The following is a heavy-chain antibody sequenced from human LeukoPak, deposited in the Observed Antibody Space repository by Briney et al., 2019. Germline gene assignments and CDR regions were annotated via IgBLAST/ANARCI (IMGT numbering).Heavy chain of an antibody. CDR1: GFTVSSNY. D-gene: IGHD5-24*01. J-gene: IGHJ4*02. CDR3: ARHEEMATNWDYFDY. V-gene: IGHV3-66*04. CDR2: IYSGGST. Sequence: GGSLRLSCAASGFTVSSNYMSWVRQAPGKGLEWVSVIYSGGSTYYADSVKGRFTISRDNSKNTLYLQMNSLRAEDTAVYYCARHEEMATNWDYFDYWGQGTLVTVSS.